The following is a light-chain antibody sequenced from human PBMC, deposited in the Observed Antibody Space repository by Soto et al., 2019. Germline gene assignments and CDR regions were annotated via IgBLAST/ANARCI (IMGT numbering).Light chain of an antibody. J-gene: IGKJ4*01. CDR2: GAS. V-gene: IGKV3-15*01. Sequence: EVVLTQSPATLSVSPGDMATLSCRASQSVSRNLAWYQQKPGQAPRLLSYGASTRATGVPARFSGSGSAREFTLSISSLQSEDVAVYYCQQYYNTPLTVGGGTKVEL. CDR1: QSVSRN. CDR3: QQYYNTPLT.